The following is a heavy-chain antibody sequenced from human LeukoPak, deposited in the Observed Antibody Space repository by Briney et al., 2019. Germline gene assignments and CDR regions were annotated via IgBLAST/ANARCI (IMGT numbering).Heavy chain of an antibody. J-gene: IGHJ4*02. Sequence: ASVKVSCKASGYTFTSYSVSWVRQAPGQGLEWMGWISPYSVNKNYAQKLQGRFTMSTDTSTSTAYMELRSLRSDDTAVYYCARDPDIILVPAAMIHDYWGQGTLVTVSS. CDR1: GYTFTSYS. CDR2: ISPYSVNK. V-gene: IGHV1-18*01. CDR3: ARDPDIILVPAAMIHDY. D-gene: IGHD2-2*01.